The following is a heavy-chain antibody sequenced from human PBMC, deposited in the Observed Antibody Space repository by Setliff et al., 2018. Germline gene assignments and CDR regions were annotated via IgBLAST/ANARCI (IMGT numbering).Heavy chain of an antibody. D-gene: IGHD1-1*01. V-gene: IGHV3-23*01. CDR3: ARQLRHAFDI. CDR1: GFTFDNHA. Sequence: PGGSLRLSCEVSGFTFDNHAMNWVRQAPGKGLDWVSAISSGGSKFYADSVKGRFTISRDKAKNTLYLQINSLRAEDTAIYYCARQLRHAFDIWGQGTMVTVSS. CDR2: ISSGGSK. J-gene: IGHJ3*02.